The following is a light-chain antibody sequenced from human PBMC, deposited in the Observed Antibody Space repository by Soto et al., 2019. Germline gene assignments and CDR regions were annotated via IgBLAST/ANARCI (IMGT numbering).Light chain of an antibody. CDR2: GNS. Sequence: QSVLTQPPSVSGAPGQRVTISCTGSSSNIGAGYDVHWYQQLPGTAPKLLIYGNSNRPSGVSDRFSGSKSGTAASLAITGLQAEDEADYYCQAYDSSLSGVVFGGGTKLTVL. V-gene: IGLV1-40*01. CDR3: QAYDSSLSGVV. CDR1: SSNIGAGYD. J-gene: IGLJ2*01.